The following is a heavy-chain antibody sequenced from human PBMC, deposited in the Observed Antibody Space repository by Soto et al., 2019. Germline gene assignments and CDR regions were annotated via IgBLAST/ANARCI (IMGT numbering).Heavy chain of an antibody. V-gene: IGHV1-3*04. Sequence: QAQLVQSGAEVKKPGASLKVSCKASGYIFTTHAIHWVRQAPGQRLEWMGWINTGNGDRDYSQNFQGRVTFTRDTSASTVYMELSSLRSEDTAVYYCARNWQDGWGGAHFDYWGQGTLVTVSS. CDR3: ARNWQDGWGGAHFDY. D-gene: IGHD1-1*01. J-gene: IGHJ4*02. CDR2: INTGNGDR. CDR1: GYIFTTHA.